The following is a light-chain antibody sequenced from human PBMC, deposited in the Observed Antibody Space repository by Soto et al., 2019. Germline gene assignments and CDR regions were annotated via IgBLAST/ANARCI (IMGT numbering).Light chain of an antibody. CDR2: AAS. CDR3: HQFKSDPAT. CDR1: QGISTA. V-gene: IGKV1-13*02. Sequence: IQLTQSPSSLSASVGDGVTITCRASQGISTALAWYQQKQGKAPKLLIYAASTLQGGVPSRFGGSGSGTDFTLTISSLQPEDFATYYCHQFKSDPATFGQGTRLEIK. J-gene: IGKJ5*01.